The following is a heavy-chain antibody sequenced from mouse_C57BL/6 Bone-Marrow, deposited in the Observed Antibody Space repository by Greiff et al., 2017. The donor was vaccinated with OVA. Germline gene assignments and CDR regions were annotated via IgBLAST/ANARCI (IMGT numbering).Heavy chain of an antibody. D-gene: IGHD1-1*01. Sequence: QVQLQQPGAELVRPGTSVTLSCKASGYTFTSYWMHWVKQRPGQGLEWIGVIDPSDSYTNYNQKFKGKATLTVDTSSSTAYMQLSSLTSEDSAVYYCARWGYYYGSSYEGWYFDVWGTGTTVTVSS. CDR1: GYTFTSYW. J-gene: IGHJ1*03. CDR3: ARWGYYYGSSYEGWYFDV. CDR2: IDPSDSYT. V-gene: IGHV1-59*01.